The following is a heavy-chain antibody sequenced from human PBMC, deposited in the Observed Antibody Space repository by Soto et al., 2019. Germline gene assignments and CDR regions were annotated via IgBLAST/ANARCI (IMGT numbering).Heavy chain of an antibody. CDR3: ARNPSAAITISDY. J-gene: IGHJ4*02. D-gene: IGHD3-10*01. V-gene: IGHV3-48*02. CDR2: ISYSSNTI. Sequence: EVQLVESGGGLVQPGGSLRLSCAASGFTFSSYSMNWVRQAPGKGLEWVAYISYSSNTIYHADSVKGRFTISRDNAKNYLYVKMKSLRDEGTADYYCARNPSAAITISDYWGRGTLVTVSS. CDR1: GFTFSSYS.